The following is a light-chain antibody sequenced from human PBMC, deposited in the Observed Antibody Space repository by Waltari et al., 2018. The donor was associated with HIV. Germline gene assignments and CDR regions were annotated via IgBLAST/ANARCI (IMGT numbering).Light chain of an antibody. J-gene: IGLJ1*01. V-gene: IGLV1-40*01. CDR1: SSNLGAGYT. CDR3: QSCDSSLSGYV. CDR2: SKT. Sequence: QSVLTQPPSVSGAPGQRVTISCTGSSSNLGAGYTVSWYRQLPGTAPKPLIYSKTNRPSGVPDRFSASESGPSASLAITGLQADDEADYYCQSCDSSLSGYVFGTGTKVTVL.